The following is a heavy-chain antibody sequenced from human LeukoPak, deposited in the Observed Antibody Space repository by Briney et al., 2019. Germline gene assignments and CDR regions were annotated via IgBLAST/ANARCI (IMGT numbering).Heavy chain of an antibody. J-gene: IGHJ1*01. V-gene: IGHV3-53*01. Sequence: GGSPRLSCAVSGFNAYDNYMSWVRQSPGKGLEWVSLIFRGNKHYRDSVEGRFTVSRDDSQNTVHLQMNSLRAEDTAVYFCATSDSYHWLLEHWGQGTPVTVSS. D-gene: IGHD1-1*01. CDR3: ATSDSYHWLLEH. CDR2: IFRGNK. CDR1: GFNAYDNY.